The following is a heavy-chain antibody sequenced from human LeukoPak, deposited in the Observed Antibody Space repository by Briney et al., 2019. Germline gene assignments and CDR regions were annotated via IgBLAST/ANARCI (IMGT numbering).Heavy chain of an antibody. Sequence: GGSLRLSCAASGFTFSSYSMNWVRQAPGKGLEWVSYISSSSSTIYYADSAKGRFTISRDNAKNSLYLQMNSLRAEDTAVYYCARDPEMATVYYYYYGMDVWGQGTTVTVSS. V-gene: IGHV3-48*04. J-gene: IGHJ6*02. CDR2: ISSSSSTI. D-gene: IGHD5-24*01. CDR3: ARDPEMATVYYYYYGMDV. CDR1: GFTFSSYS.